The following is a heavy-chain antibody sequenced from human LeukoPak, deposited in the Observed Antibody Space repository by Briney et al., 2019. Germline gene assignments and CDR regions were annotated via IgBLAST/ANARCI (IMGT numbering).Heavy chain of an antibody. J-gene: IGHJ4*02. CDR3: ARGAGSNWNLFDY. CDR2: ISAYNGNT. Sequence: ASVKVSCKASGYTFTSYGITWVRQAPGQGLEWIGCISAYNGNTNYAQKLQGRVTMTTDRSTSTAYMELRSLRSEDTAVYYCARGAGSNWNLFDYWGQGTLVTVSS. CDR1: GYTFTSYG. V-gene: IGHV1-18*01. D-gene: IGHD1-20*01.